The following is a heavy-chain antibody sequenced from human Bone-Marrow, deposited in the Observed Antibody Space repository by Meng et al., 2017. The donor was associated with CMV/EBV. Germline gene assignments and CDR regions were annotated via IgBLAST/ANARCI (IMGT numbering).Heavy chain of an antibody. V-gene: IGHV1-2*04. CDR1: GYTFSCYY. CDR3: SCLDGNDYYYDY. D-gene: IGHD3-22*01. Sequence: SCTVSGYTFSCYYMHRLRQAPLQWLDWIRCIHPTYCGPTFAHHFPVSVTTTKDPSISTLYLELARLTSVYSSVYYFSCLDGNDYYYDYWGQGTLVTVSS. CDR2: IHPTYCGP. J-gene: IGHJ4*02.